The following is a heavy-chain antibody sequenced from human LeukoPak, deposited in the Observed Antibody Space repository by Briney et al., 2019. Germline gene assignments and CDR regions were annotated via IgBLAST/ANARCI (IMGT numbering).Heavy chain of an antibody. CDR2: ISSSSSTL. D-gene: IGHD1-14*01. CDR3: ARETPDAFDI. Sequence: GGSLRLSCAASGFTFSSYSMNWVRQAPGKGLEWVSYISSSSSTLYYAHSVKGRFTISRVNAKNSLYLQMNSLRDEDTAVYYCARETPDAFDIWGQGTMVTVS. V-gene: IGHV3-48*02. CDR1: GFTFSSYS. J-gene: IGHJ3*02.